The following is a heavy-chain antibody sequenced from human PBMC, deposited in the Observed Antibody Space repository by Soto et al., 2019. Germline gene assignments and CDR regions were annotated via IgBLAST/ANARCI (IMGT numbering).Heavy chain of an antibody. CDR1: GGSISSGGYY. V-gene: IGHV4-31*03. CDR3: ARAKGAYCSGGSCSLDAFDI. J-gene: IGHJ3*02. D-gene: IGHD2-15*01. Sequence: SETLSLTCTVSGGSISSGGYYWSWIRQHPGKGLEWIGYIYYSGSTYYNPSLKSRVTISVDTSKNQFSLKLSSVTAADTAVYYCARAKGAYCSGGSCSLDAFDIWGKGTMVTV. CDR2: IYYSGST.